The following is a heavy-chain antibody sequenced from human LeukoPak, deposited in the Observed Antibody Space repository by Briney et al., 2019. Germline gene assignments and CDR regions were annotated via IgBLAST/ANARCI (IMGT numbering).Heavy chain of an antibody. CDR3: ARVNSPAGVDY. J-gene: IGHJ4*02. CDR1: GGSISSYY. V-gene: IGHV4-59*01. Sequence: SETLSLTCTVSGGSISSYYWSWIRRPPGKGLEWIGYIYYSGSTNYNPSLKSRVTISVDTSKNQFSLKLSSVTAADTAVYYCARVNSPAGVDYWGQGTLVTVSS. D-gene: IGHD4-23*01. CDR2: IYYSGST.